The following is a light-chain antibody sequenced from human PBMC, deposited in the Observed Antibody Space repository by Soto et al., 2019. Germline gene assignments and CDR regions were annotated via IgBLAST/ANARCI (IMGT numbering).Light chain of an antibody. CDR1: SSDVGGYNS. Sequence: QSALTQPRSVSGSPGQSVTISCTGTSSDVGGYNSVSWYQQHPGKAPKLMIFDVSKRPSGVPDRFSGSKSGNTASLTISGLQAEDEGDYYCCSYAGSFLVFGGGTQLTVL. V-gene: IGLV2-11*01. CDR2: DVS. CDR3: CSYAGSFLV. J-gene: IGLJ2*01.